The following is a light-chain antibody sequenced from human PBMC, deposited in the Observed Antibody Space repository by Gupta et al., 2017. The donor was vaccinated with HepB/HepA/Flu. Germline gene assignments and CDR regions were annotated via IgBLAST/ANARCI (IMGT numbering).Light chain of an antibody. V-gene: IGKV3-20*01. Sequence: DIVLTQSPGTLSLSRGERASLSCRASQGISSSYLAWYQQKVGQAPRLLIYGASSRATGIPDRFSGSGSGTDFTLTISRLEPEDFAVYYCQQYVTSPPWTFGQGTKVEIK. CDR1: QGISSSY. CDR3: QQYVTSPPWT. J-gene: IGKJ1*01. CDR2: GAS.